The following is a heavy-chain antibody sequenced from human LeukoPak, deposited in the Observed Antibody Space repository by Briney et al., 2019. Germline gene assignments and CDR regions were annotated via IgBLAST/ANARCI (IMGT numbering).Heavy chain of an antibody. J-gene: IGHJ6*03. CDR1: GGTFSSYA. CDR2: IIPIFGVT. D-gene: IGHD5-18*01. CDR3: AASGYSRNDYYYYYMDV. Sequence: SVKVSCKASGGTFSSYAISWVRQAPGQGLEWMGGIIPIFGVTNYAQKLQGRVTTTTDESTSTAYMELSSLRCEDTAVYYCAASGYSRNDYYYYYMDVWGKGTTVTVSS. V-gene: IGHV1-69*05.